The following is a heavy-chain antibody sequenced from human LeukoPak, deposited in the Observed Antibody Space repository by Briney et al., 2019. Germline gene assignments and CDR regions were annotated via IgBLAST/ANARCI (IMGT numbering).Heavy chain of an antibody. CDR3: ASEPTAIKIYYYYYYMDV. Sequence: PGGSLRLSCAASGFTFSSYSTNWVRQAPGKGLEWVSYISSSSSTIYYADSVKGRFTISRDNAKNSLYLQMNSLRAEDTAVYYCASEPTAIKIYYYYYYMDVWGKGTTVTVSS. V-gene: IGHV3-48*04. CDR1: GFTFSSYS. CDR2: ISSSSSTI. D-gene: IGHD2-2*02. J-gene: IGHJ6*03.